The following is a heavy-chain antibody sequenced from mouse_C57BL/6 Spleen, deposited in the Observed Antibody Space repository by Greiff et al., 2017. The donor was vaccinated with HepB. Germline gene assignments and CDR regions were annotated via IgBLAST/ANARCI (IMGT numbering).Heavy chain of an antibody. J-gene: IGHJ3*01. CDR1: GFNIKDDY. D-gene: IGHD3-1*01. V-gene: IGHV14-4*01. CDR3: TTTGPTAWFAY. Sequence: EVQLVESGAELVRPGASVKLSCTASGFNIKDDYMHWVKQRPEQGLEWIGWIDPENGDTEYASKFQGKATITADTSSNTAYLQLSSLTSEDTAVYYCTTTGPTAWFAYWGQGTLVTVSA. CDR2: IDPENGDT.